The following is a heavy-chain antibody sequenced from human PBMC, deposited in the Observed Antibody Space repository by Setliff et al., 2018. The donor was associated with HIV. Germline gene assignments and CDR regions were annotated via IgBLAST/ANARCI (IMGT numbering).Heavy chain of an antibody. D-gene: IGHD1-1*01. CDR3: ARGSWKDGAQGYFFDH. CDR2: IYHTGIT. V-gene: IGHV4-59*02. CDR1: GGSVTSYY. Sequence: PSETLSLTCTVSGGSVTSYYWSWIRQPPEKGLEWIGYIYHTGITNYNPSLKSRLSTSIDTSKNQFSLSLRSVTAADTAVYYCARGSWKDGAQGYFFDHWGQGTLVTVSS. J-gene: IGHJ4*02.